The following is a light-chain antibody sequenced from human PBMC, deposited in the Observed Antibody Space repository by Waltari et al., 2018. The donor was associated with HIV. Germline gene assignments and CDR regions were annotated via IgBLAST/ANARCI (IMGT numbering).Light chain of an antibody. Sequence: DIVMTQSPLSLPVTPGEPASISCRSSQSLLHSNGYNYLDWYLQKPGQSPQLLIYLGSNRAAGVPDRCSGSGSGTDVTLKSSRVKAEDVGVEYCMQALQTHPYTFGQGTKLEIK. CDR3: MQALQTHPYT. J-gene: IGKJ2*01. CDR1: QSLLHSNGYNY. CDR2: LGS. V-gene: IGKV2-28*01.